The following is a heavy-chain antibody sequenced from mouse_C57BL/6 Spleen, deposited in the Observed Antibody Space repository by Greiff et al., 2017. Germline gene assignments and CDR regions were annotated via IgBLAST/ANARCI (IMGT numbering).Heavy chain of an antibody. CDR1: GFTFSSYA. V-gene: IGHV5-4*01. Sequence: EVKVVESGGGLVKPGGSLKLSCAASGFTFSSYAMSWVRQTPEKRLEWVATISDGGSYTYYPDNVKGRFTISRDNAKNNLYLQMSHLKSEDTAMYYCARDPYYYGTNYAMDYWGQGTSVTVSS. CDR3: ARDPYYYGTNYAMDY. CDR2: ISDGGSYT. J-gene: IGHJ4*01. D-gene: IGHD1-1*01.